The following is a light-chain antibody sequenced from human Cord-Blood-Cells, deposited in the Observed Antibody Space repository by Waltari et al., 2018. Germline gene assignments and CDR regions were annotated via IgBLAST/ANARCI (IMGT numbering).Light chain of an antibody. CDR3: QQSYSTPLYS. CDR1: QSISRY. J-gene: IGKJ2*03. V-gene: IGKV1-39*01. CDR2: AAS. Sequence: DIQMTQSPSSLSASVGDRVTITCRASQSISRYLNWYQQKPGKAPKLLIYAASRLQSGGPSRFSGSGSGTDFTLTISSLQPEDFATYYCQQSYSTPLYSFGQGTKLEIK.